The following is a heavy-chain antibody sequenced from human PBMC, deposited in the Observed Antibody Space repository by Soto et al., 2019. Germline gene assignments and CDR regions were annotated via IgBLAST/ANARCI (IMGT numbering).Heavy chain of an antibody. V-gene: IGHV1-2*02. Sequence: ASVKVSCKASGYTFTNYYIQWVRQAPGQGLEWMGWINPNSGGTHYAQEFEARVTMTRDTSINTAYMELSSLTSDDTAAYYCAREGGYYRDAMAVWGQGTTVTVSS. CDR1: GYTFTNYY. D-gene: IGHD1-26*01. CDR3: AREGGYYRDAMAV. CDR2: INPNSGGT. J-gene: IGHJ6*02.